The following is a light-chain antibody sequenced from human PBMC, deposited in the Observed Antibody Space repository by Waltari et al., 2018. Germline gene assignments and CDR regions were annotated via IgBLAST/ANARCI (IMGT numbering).Light chain of an antibody. CDR2: GAS. V-gene: IGKV3-20*01. J-gene: IGKJ4*01. CDR3: QQYDVSPLT. CDR1: QTVRTTD. Sequence: EIVLSQSPGTLSLSPGERATLSCRASQTVRTTDLAWYKQKPGQAPTRLSYGASSRATGIPDRFSVSGSGTDFSLTISSLEPEDFAVYYCQQYDVSPLTFGGGTKVEIK.